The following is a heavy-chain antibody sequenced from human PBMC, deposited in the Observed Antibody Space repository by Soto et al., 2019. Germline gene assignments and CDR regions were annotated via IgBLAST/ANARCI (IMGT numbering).Heavy chain of an antibody. D-gene: IGHD1-1*01. Sequence: QVQLAQSGAEVRKPGSSVKVSCRTSGGAFSDFALSWVRQAPGQGLEWMGGIIPMFAASKYAQRFQGRVSISADTPTQTVYLELSSLTPEDTAVYYCARVRQGCSANNCYFDPWGQGTQVTISS. CDR1: GGAFSDFA. CDR3: ARVRQGCSANNCYFDP. V-gene: IGHV1-69*06. CDR2: IIPMFAAS. J-gene: IGHJ5*01.